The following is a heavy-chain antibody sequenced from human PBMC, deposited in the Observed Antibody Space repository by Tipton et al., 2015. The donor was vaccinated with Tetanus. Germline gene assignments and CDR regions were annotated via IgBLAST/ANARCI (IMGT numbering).Heavy chain of an antibody. J-gene: IGHJ4*02. V-gene: IGHV3-23*04. CDR3: VKSKRGYSYGSFDD. Sequence: QLVQSGGGLIQPGESLRLSCAASGFSFSSYAMGWVRQAPGKGLEWVSTLSGSGSATYYAGSVGGRFTISRDNAKNSLFLQMDSLRAEDTAVYFCVKSKRGYSYGSFDDWGQGTLVAVSS. CDR1: GFSFSSYA. CDR2: LSGSGSAT. D-gene: IGHD5-18*01.